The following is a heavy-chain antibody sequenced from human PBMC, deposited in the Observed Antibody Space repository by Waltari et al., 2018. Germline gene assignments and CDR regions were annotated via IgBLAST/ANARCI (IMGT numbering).Heavy chain of an antibody. CDR2: IKSKTDGGTT. D-gene: IGHD3-22*01. Sequence: EVQLVESGGGLVKPGGSLRLSCAAPGFPFSNAWMSWVRQAPGTGLELLGRIKSKTDGGTTDYAAPVKGRFTISRDDSKNTLYLQMNSLKTEDTAVYYCTTALYYYDSSGYTESNWFDPWGQGTLVTVSS. CDR1: GFPFSNAW. CDR3: TTALYYYDSSGYTESNWFDP. V-gene: IGHV3-15*01. J-gene: IGHJ5*02.